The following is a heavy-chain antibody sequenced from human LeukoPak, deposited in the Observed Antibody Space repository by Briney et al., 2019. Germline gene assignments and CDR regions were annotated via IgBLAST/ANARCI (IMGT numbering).Heavy chain of an antibody. CDR3: ARDLRGIVAPPR. CDR1: GDSISSPKW. D-gene: IGHD2-15*01. V-gene: IGHV4-4*02. Sequence: SETLSLTCAVSGDSISSPKWWSWVRQPPGKGLEWIGEVYHSGSANYNPSVKGRVTISVDKSKNQFSLRLTSATAADTAVYYCARDLRGIVAPPRWGQGTLVSVSS. CDR2: VYHSGSA. J-gene: IGHJ4*02.